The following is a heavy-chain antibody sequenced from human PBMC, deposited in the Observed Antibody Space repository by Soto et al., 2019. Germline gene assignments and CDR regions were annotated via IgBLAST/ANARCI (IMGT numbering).Heavy chain of an antibody. CDR1: AFTFSSDA. CDR2: ISASTGNT. CDR3: ARRANHYDGGGRPSRFFDC. V-gene: IGHV3-23*01. J-gene: IGHJ4*02. D-gene: IGHD3-22*01. Sequence: EVQLLESGGDLVQPGGSLRLSCTSSAFTFSSDAMYWVRQAPGKGLEWVSAISASTGNTFYADSVKGRFTISRDNSKKTLYLQMYGLKVEVTAVHYCARRANHYDGGGRPSRFFDCWGQGTLVTISS.